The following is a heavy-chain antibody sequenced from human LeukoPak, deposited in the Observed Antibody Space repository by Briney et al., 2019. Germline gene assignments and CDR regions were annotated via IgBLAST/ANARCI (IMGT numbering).Heavy chain of an antibody. CDR1: GDSISNYY. J-gene: IGHJ4*02. V-gene: IGHV4-59*01. Sequence: LSETLSLTCTVSGDSISNYYWSWIRQPPGKGLEWIGYISYTGSTNYNPSLKSRVTLSIDTSKSQFSLNLNSVTAADTATYYCGRSKGSGNYFDSWGQGTLVTVSS. CDR2: ISYTGST. D-gene: IGHD3-10*01. CDR3: GRSKGSGNYFDS.